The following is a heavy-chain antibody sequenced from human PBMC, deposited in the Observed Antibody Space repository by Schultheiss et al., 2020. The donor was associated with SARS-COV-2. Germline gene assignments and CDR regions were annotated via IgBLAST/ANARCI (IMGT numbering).Heavy chain of an antibody. Sequence: GESLKISCAASGFTFSSYGMHWVRQAPGKGLEWVAVIWYDGSNKYYADSVKGRFTISRDNSKNTLYLQMNSLRPDDAAVYYCARSHLEYYYILTAYVGWFDPWGQGTLVTVSS. CDR2: IWYDGSNK. J-gene: IGHJ5*02. CDR3: ARSHLEYYYILTAYVGWFDP. CDR1: GFTFSSYG. D-gene: IGHD3-9*01. V-gene: IGHV3-33*01.